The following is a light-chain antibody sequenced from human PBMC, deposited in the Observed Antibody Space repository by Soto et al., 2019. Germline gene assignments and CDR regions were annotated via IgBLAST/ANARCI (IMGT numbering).Light chain of an antibody. J-gene: IGKJ2*01. CDR1: QRVSSY. Sequence: EIVLTQSPATLSLSPGERATLSCRASQRVSSYLAWYQQKPGQTPRLLIYDASNRATGIPARFSGSGSGTDFTLTISCLEPEDFAVYYCQQRSSWPRTFGQGTKREIK. CDR2: DAS. CDR3: QQRSSWPRT. V-gene: IGKV3-11*01.